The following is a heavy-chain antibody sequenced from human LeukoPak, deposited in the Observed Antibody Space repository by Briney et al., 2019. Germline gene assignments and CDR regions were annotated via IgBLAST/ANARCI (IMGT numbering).Heavy chain of an antibody. V-gene: IGHV4-34*01. Sequence: SETLSLTCAVYGGSFSGYYWSWIRQPPGKGLEWIGEINHSGSTNYNPSLKSRVTISVDTSKNQFSLKLSSVTAADTAVYYCARGLITFRTGYYYDSSGDYGYFDYWGQGTLVTVSS. D-gene: IGHD3-22*01. J-gene: IGHJ4*02. CDR1: GGSFSGYY. CDR3: ARGLITFRTGYYYDSSGDYGYFDY. CDR2: INHSGST.